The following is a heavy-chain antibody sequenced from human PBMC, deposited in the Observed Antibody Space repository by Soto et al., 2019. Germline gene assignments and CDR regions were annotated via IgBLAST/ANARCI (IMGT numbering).Heavy chain of an antibody. CDR3: AVYSSGWYYFDY. D-gene: IGHD6-19*01. CDR1: GYTFTSYG. V-gene: IGHV1-18*01. J-gene: IGHJ4*02. CDR2: ISAYNGNT. Sequence: ASVKVSCKASGYTFTSYGISWVRQAPGQGLEWMGWISAYNGNTNYAQKLQGRVTMTTDTSTSTAYMELRSLRSDDTAVYYCAVYSSGWYYFDYWGQGTLVTVFS.